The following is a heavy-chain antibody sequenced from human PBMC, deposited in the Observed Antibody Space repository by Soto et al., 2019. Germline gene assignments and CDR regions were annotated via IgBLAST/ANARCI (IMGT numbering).Heavy chain of an antibody. V-gene: IGHV4-30-4*01. J-gene: IGHJ6*02. D-gene: IGHD4-17*01. Sequence: SETLSLTCTVSGGSISSGDYYWSWIRQPPGKGLEWIGYIYYSGSTYYNPSLKSRVTISVDTSKNQFSLKLSSVTAADTAVYYCASWSSNDYGDYGGMDVWGQGTTVPVSS. CDR3: ASWSSNDYGDYGGMDV. CDR2: IYYSGST. CDR1: GGSISSGDYY.